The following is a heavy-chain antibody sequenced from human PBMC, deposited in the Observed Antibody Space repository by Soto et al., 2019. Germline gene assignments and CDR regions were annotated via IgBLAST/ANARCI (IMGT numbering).Heavy chain of an antibody. D-gene: IGHD5-12*01. CDR2: ISSGNSYI. J-gene: IGHJ4*02. Sequence: EVQLVESGGGLVKPGGSLRVSCAASGFTFSSYSMNWVRQAPGKGLEWVSSISSGNSYIYYADSVKGRFTISRDNAKNSLYLQMNSLRAEDTAVYYCARDRRDGYNFDYWGQGTLVTVSS. CDR3: ARDRRDGYNFDY. CDR1: GFTFSSYS. V-gene: IGHV3-21*01.